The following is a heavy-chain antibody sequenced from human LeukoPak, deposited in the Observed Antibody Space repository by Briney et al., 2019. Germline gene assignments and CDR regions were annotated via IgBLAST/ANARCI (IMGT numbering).Heavy chain of an antibody. J-gene: IGHJ3*01. CDR3: VRDNGDRRDGQNDPYAFDL. D-gene: IGHD5-24*01. CDR2: IFYSGST. V-gene: IGHV4-39*07. CDR1: GGSISSSRYY. Sequence: SETLSLTCTVSGGSISSSRYYWGWIRQPPGKGLEWIGSIFYSGSTYYNPSLKSRVTISIDTSKSQFSLNLSSVTAADTAIYYCVRDNGDRRDGQNDPYAFDLWGQGTMVPVSS.